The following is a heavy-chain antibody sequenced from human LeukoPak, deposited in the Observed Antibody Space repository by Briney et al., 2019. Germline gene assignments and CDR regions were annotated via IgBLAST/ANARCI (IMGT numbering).Heavy chain of an antibody. CDR1: GFTFNNYY. CDR2: IKEDGSET. D-gene: IGHD2-15*01. V-gene: IGHV3-7*01. CDR3: ARERYCSGGGCYRGYAFHI. J-gene: IGHJ3*02. Sequence: PGASLRLSCAVSGFTFNNYYMTWVRQAPGKGLEWVAGIKEDGSETYYVDSVKGRFTISRDNAKNSLFLQMSSLRAEDTAVYYCARERYCSGGGCYRGYAFHIWGQGTMVTVSS.